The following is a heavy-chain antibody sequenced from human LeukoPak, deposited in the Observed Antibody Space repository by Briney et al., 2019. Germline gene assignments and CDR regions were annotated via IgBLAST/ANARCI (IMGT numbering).Heavy chain of an antibody. J-gene: IGHJ6*03. CDR1: GFSFSVYE. CDR2: ISSSGTTT. CDR3: ARDGYGNNYMDV. Sequence: PGGSLRLSCAASGFSFSVYEIHWVRQAPGKGLEWISDISSSGTTTYYADSVKGRFTISRDNAKNSLYLQMNSLRAEDTAVYYCARDGYGNNYMDVWGKGTTVTVFS. V-gene: IGHV3-48*03. D-gene: IGHD5-18*01.